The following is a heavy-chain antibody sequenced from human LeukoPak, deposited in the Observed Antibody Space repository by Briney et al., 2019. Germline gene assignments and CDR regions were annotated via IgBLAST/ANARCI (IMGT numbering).Heavy chain of an antibody. CDR1: GFTFSSYT. Sequence: GGSLRLSCAASGFTFSSYTMHWVRQAPGKGLEYISGISGNGGSTYHANSVKGRFTISRDNSKNTLYLQMGCLRAEDMAVYYCARGSWYAFDIWGQGTMVTVSS. CDR2: ISGNGGST. CDR3: ARGSWYAFDI. D-gene: IGHD6-13*01. J-gene: IGHJ3*02. V-gene: IGHV3-64*01.